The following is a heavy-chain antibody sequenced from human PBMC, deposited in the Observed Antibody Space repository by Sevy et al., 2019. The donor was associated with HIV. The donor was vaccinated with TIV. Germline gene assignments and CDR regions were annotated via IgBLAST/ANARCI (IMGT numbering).Heavy chain of an antibody. CDR3: ASPPLDIVVVVAATYNWFDP. CDR1: GGSISSSSYY. D-gene: IGHD2-15*01. J-gene: IGHJ5*02. CDR2: IYYSGRT. V-gene: IGHV4-39*01. Sequence: SETLSLTCTVSGGSISSSSYYWGWIRQPPGKGLEWIGSIYYSGRTYYNPSVKSRVTISVDTSKNQFSLKLSSVTAADTVVYYCASPPLDIVVVVAATYNWFDPWGQGTLVTVSS.